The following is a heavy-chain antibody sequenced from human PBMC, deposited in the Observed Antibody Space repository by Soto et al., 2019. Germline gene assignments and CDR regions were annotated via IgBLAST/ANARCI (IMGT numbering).Heavy chain of an antibody. CDR3: TTDLGGDYDY. J-gene: IGHJ4*02. CDR2: ITSKTDGGTT. D-gene: IGHD4-17*01. CDR1: GFTFRTAS. Sequence: GSTRLSCAACGFTFRTASISWVLHAPGKGLEWVGRITSKTDGGTTDYAAPVKGRFTISRDDSKNTLYLQMNSLKTEDKAVYYCTTDLGGDYDYWGQGTLVTVSS. V-gene: IGHV3-15*01.